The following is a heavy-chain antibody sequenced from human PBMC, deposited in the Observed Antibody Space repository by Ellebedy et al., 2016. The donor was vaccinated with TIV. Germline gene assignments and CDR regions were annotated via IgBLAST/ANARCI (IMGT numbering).Heavy chain of an antibody. CDR2: ISRSSGKI. Sequence: PGGSLRLSCAASGFTFNTYSMNWVRQAPGKGLEWVSYISRSSGKIHYADSVKGRFTISRDNAKNSLYLQMNSLRAEDTAVYYCAREGDYGNDLLIWDWYFDLWGRGTLVTVSS. J-gene: IGHJ2*01. D-gene: IGHD4-11*01. CDR3: AREGDYGNDLLIWDWYFDL. V-gene: IGHV3-48*01. CDR1: GFTFNTYS.